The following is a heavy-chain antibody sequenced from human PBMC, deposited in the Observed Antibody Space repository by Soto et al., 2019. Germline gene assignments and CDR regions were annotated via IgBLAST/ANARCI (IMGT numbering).Heavy chain of an antibody. J-gene: IGHJ5*02. CDR2: IYHSGST. CDR1: GGSISSGGYS. Sequence: TLSLTCAVSGGSISSGGYSWSWIRQPPGKGLEWIGYIYHSGSTYYNPSLKSRVTISVDRSKNQFSLKLSSVTAADTAVYYCARSLNLYCSGGSCYGWFDPWGQGTLVTVSS. D-gene: IGHD2-15*01. CDR3: ARSLNLYCSGGSCYGWFDP. V-gene: IGHV4-30-2*01.